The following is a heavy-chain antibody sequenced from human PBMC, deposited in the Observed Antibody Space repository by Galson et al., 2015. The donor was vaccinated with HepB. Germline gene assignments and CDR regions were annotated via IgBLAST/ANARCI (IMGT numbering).Heavy chain of an antibody. CDR3: ARGFCSTTNCPNDAFDI. Sequence: SVKVSCKASGYTFTAYYIHWVRQAPGLGLEWMGRINPTSGRTNYAQKFQGRVTLTKVSSINTAYMELSKLRSDDTAVYFCARGFCSTTNCPNDAFDIWGQGTMVTVSS. J-gene: IGHJ3*02. D-gene: IGHD2-2*01. CDR2: INPTSGRT. CDR1: GYTFTAYY. V-gene: IGHV1-2*06.